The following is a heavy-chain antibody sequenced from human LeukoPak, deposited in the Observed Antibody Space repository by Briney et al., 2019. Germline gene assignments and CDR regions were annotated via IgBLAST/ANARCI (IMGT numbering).Heavy chain of an antibody. Sequence: ASVEVSCTASGYTFTSYGISWVRQAPGQGLEWMGWISAYNGNTNYAQKLQGRVTMTTDTSTSTAYMELRSLRSDDTAVYYCARESQYQLLRRWFDPWGQGTLVTVSS. CDR2: ISAYNGNT. J-gene: IGHJ5*02. CDR3: ARESQYQLLRRWFDP. D-gene: IGHD2-2*01. CDR1: GYTFTSYG. V-gene: IGHV1-18*01.